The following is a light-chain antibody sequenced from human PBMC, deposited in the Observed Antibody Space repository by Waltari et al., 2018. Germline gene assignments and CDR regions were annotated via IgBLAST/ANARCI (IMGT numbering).Light chain of an antibody. CDR2: EVT. CDR3: CSYVGLGIYV. CDR1: ISDIRIYHL. J-gene: IGLJ1*01. Sequence: QSGLTQPASVFGYPGQSIPLHCTGTISDIRIYHLVSWSKQHPGKAPQLMVYEVTKRASGVSDRFSGSKSGNTASLTIHGLQSEDEADYYCCSYVGLGIYVFGSGTKVTVL. V-gene: IGLV2-23*02.